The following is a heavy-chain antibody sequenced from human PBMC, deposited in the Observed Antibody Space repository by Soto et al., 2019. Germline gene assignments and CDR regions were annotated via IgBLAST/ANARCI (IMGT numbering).Heavy chain of an antibody. CDR2: IHYSGVT. J-gene: IGHJ6*02. CDR1: GGSIRTYY. CDR3: ARDRAEGSSSAPAGGMDV. D-gene: IGHD6-6*01. Sequence: QVQLQESGPGRVKPSETLSLNCSVSGGSIRTYYWNWIRQPPGGGLEWIAYIHYSGVTNYSPSLRGRVSISIVRSNNEFSLKVSSVTAADTAVYYCARDRAEGSSSAPAGGMDVWGPGTTVTVSS. V-gene: IGHV4-59*01.